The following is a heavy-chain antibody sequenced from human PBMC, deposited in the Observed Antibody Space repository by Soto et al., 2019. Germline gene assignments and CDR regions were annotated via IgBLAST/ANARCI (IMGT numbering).Heavy chain of an antibody. CDR3: ARGGSVGLSGYYGVYGKDV. CDR1: GGTFSSYA. CDR2: IIPIFGTA. D-gene: IGHD3-9*01. J-gene: IGHJ6*02. Sequence: QVQLVQSGAEVKKPASSVKVSCKASGGTFSSYAISWVRQAPGQGLEWMGGIIPIFGTANYEQKNQGRVTITADESTSTGYTELSSGRSEDTAVYYCARGGSVGLSGYYGVYGKDVCGQGPTDTVSS. V-gene: IGHV1-69*01.